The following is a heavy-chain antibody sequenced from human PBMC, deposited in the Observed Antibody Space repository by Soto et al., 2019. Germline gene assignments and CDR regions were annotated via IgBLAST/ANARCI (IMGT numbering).Heavy chain of an antibody. J-gene: IGHJ4*02. CDR2: ISTSSGTI. CDR1: GFTFSSYS. V-gene: IGHV3-48*02. Sequence: PGGSLRLSCAASGFTFSSYSMNWVRQAPGKGLEWVSYISTSSGTIYYADSVKGRFTISRDNAKNSLYLQMDSLRDEDTALYYCARRGESWNYVDYWGQGTLVTVS. CDR3: ARRGESWNYVDY. D-gene: IGHD1-7*01.